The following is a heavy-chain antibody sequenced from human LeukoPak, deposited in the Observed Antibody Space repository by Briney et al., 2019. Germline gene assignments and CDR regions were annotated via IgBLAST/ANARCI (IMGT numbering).Heavy chain of an antibody. Sequence: SGPTLVKPTQTVTLTCTFSGFSLTTTGICVTWIRQPPGKALEWLARIAWDNDKYYTPSLKTRLTISNRTSKNQGVLTMTNMDPADTATYYCARILLYTGSDCAADRQGASSYCYYGMDVWGHGTTVTVSS. J-gene: IGHJ6*02. CDR3: ARILLYTGSDCAADRQGASSYCYYGMDV. V-gene: IGHV2-70*11. CDR2: IAWDNDK. D-gene: IGHD5-12*01. CDR1: GFSLTTTGIC.